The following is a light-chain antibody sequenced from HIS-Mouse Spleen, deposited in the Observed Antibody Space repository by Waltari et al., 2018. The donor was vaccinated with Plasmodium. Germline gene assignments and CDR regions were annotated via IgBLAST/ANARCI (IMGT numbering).Light chain of an antibody. J-gene: IGLJ3*02. V-gene: IGLV3-10*01. CDR2: DDS. CDR1: PLPKKY. Sequence: SYELTQPPSLSVSPGQTARITCSGDPLPKKYAYRSHKNSGPAPVLVNYDDSKRPSGIPARFSGSSSGTMATLTISGAQVEDEADYYCYSTDSSGNHRVFGGGTKLTVL. CDR3: YSTDSSGNHRV.